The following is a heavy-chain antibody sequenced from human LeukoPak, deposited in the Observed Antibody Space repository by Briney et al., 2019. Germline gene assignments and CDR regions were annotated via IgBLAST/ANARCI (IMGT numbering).Heavy chain of an antibody. V-gene: IGHV3-21*01. Sequence: GGSLRLSCSASGFTFSSYSMNWVRQAPGKGLEWVSSISSSSSYIYYADSVKGQFTISRDNAKNSLYLQMNSLRAEDTAVYYCAREEKYYDSSGYRSWCFDYWGQGTLVTVPS. J-gene: IGHJ4*02. CDR2: ISSSSSYI. CDR1: GFTFSSYS. D-gene: IGHD3-22*01. CDR3: AREEKYYDSSGYRSWCFDY.